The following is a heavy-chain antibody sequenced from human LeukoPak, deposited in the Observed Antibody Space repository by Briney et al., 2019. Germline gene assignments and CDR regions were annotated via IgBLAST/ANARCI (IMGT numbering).Heavy chain of an antibody. V-gene: IGHV3-21*01. CDR3: ARDPGYSSGWFDY. CDR1: GFTFSIYS. CDR2: ISASSNFI. J-gene: IGHJ4*02. D-gene: IGHD6-19*01. Sequence: PGGSLRLSCVVSGFTFSIYSMSWVRQAPGEGLGWVSSISASSNFISYADSVKGRFTISRDNAKKSTYLQMNSVRAEDTAVYYCARDPGYSSGWFDYWGQGALVTVSS.